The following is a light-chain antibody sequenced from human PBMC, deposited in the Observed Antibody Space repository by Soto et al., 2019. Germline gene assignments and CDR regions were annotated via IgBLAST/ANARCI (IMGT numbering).Light chain of an antibody. J-gene: IGLJ1*01. Sequence: QSVLTQPPSASGTPGQRVAISCSGSSSNIGSNTVNWYQHPPGTAPKLLIYSENQRPSGVPDRFSGSKSGTSASLAISGLQSEDEADYYCAAWDDRLNGYVFGTGTRSPS. CDR2: SEN. CDR3: AAWDDRLNGYV. V-gene: IGLV1-44*01. CDR1: SSNIGSNT.